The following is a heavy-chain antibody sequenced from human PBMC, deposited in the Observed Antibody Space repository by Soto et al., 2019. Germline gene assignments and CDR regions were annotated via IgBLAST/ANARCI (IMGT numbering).Heavy chain of an antibody. J-gene: IGHJ4*02. CDR3: ARGYCSSSSCYLYFGY. V-gene: IGHV3-48*03. Sequence: LRLSCAASGFTFSSYEINWVRQAPGKGLEWVSYIGGSGNTIYYADSVKGRFTISRDNAKNSLYLQMNSLRAEDTAVYYCARGYCSSSSCYLYFGYWGQGTLVTVSS. D-gene: IGHD2-2*01. CDR2: IGGSGNTI. CDR1: GFTFSSYE.